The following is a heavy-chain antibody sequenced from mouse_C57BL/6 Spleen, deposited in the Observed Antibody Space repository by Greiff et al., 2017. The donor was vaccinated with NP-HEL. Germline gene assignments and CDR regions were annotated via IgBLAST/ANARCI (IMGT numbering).Heavy chain of an antibody. J-gene: IGHJ4*01. CDR1: DSEVFPIAY. V-gene: IGHV15-2*01. CDR2: ILPSIGRT. Sequence: QVQLQQSGSELRSPGSSVKLSCKDFDSEVFPIAYMSWVRQKPGHGFEWIGGILPSIGRTIYGEKFEDKATLDADTLSNTAYLELNSLTSEDSAIYYCARMQGTPYYYAMDYWGQGTSVTVSS. D-gene: IGHD6-5*01. CDR3: ARMQGTPYYYAMDY.